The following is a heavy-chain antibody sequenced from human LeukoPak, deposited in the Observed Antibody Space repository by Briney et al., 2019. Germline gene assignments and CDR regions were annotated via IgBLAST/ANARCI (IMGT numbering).Heavy chain of an antibody. CDR2: IIPIFGTA. CDR1: GGTFSSYA. J-gene: IGHJ3*02. Sequence: GSSVKVSCKASGGTFSSYAISWVRQAPGQGLEWMGGIIPIFGTANYAQKFQGRVTMTRDTSTSTVYMELSSLRSEDTAVYYCARVYGYCSGGSCYSNAFDIWGQGTMVTVSS. CDR3: ARVYGYCSGGSCYSNAFDI. D-gene: IGHD2-15*01. V-gene: IGHV1-69*05.